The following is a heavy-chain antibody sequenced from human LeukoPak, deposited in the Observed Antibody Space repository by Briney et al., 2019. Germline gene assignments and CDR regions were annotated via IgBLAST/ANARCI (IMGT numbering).Heavy chain of an antibody. D-gene: IGHD3-10*01. CDR1: GFTFSSYG. J-gene: IGHJ4*02. CDR2: IRYDGSNK. V-gene: IGHV3-30*02. CDR3: AKDQDGSHPYYFDY. Sequence: PGGSLRLSCAASGFTFSSYGMHWVRQAPGKGLEWVAFIRYDGSNKYYADSVKGRFTISRDNSKNTLYLQMNSLRAEDTAVYYCAKDQDGSHPYYFDYWGQGTLVTVSS.